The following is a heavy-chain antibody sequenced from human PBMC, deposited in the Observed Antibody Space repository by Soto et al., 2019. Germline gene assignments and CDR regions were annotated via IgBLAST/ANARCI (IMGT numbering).Heavy chain of an antibody. CDR2: ISGSGGST. CDR3: ANSYSSSCSNWFDP. J-gene: IGHJ5*02. Sequence: PGGSLRLSCAASGFTFSSYAMSWVRQAPGKGLEWVSAISGSGGSTYYADSVKGRFTISRDNSKNTLYLQMNSLRAEDTAVYYCANSYSSSCSNWFDPWGQGTLVTVSS. V-gene: IGHV3-23*01. CDR1: GFTFSSYA. D-gene: IGHD6-13*01.